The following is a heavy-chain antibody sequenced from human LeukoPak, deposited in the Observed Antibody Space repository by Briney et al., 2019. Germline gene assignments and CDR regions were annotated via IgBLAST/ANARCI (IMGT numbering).Heavy chain of an antibody. Sequence: GGSLRLSCSASGFAFSTYAMHWVRQAPGKGLEYVSAISSNGLSIFYADSVKGRLTISRDNSKNTLYLQMNSLRAEDTAVYYCARANEFDYWGQGSLVTVSS. J-gene: IGHJ4*02. D-gene: IGHD1-1*01. CDR1: GFAFSTYA. CDR3: ARANEFDY. V-gene: IGHV3-64*04. CDR2: ISSNGLSI.